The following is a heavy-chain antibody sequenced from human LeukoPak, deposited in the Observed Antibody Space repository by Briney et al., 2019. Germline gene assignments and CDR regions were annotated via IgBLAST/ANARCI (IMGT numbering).Heavy chain of an antibody. V-gene: IGHV3-74*01. CDR1: GFTFSSYW. Sequence: PGGSLRLSCAASGFTFSSYWMHWVRQPPGKGLVWVSRINGDGSDTSYADSVRGRFTISRDNAKNTLYLQMDSLRGEDTAVYYCASGYYGSGSYLTPWGQGTLVTVSS. CDR2: INGDGSDT. D-gene: IGHD3-10*01. CDR3: ASGYYGSGSYLTP. J-gene: IGHJ5*02.